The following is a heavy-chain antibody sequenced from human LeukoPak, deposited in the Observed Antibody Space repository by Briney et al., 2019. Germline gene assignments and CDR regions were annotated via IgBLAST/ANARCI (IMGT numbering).Heavy chain of an antibody. Sequence: PSETLSLTCSVSGDSMNSHYWSWARQPPGKGLEWIGYMLDTVTTKDNPSLKSRFTLSADMSKNQFSLRLTSVTAADTAVYYCATIKRGNIFGYFDFWGQGILVTVSS. CDR1: GDSMNSHY. J-gene: IGHJ4*02. CDR3: ATIKRGNIFGYFDF. CDR2: MLDTVTT. V-gene: IGHV4-59*11. D-gene: IGHD5-18*01.